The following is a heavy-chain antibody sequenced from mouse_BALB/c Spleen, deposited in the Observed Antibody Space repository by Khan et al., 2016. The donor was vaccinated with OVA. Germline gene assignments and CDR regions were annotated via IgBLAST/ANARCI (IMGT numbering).Heavy chain of an antibody. Sequence: QLEESGPGLVKPSQSLSLTCTVTGYSITSDYAWNWIRQFPGNKLEWMGYISYSGRTSYNPSLKSRISSTRDTSKNQFFLQLNSVTTEDTATYYCARSVTITTVVATDFDYWGQGTTLTVSS. J-gene: IGHJ2*01. CDR1: GYSITSDYA. CDR2: ISYSGRT. V-gene: IGHV3-2*02. D-gene: IGHD1-1*01. CDR3: ARSVTITTVVATDFDY.